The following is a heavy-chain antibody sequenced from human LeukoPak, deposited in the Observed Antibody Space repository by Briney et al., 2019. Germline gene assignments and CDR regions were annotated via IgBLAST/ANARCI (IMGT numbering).Heavy chain of an antibody. J-gene: IGHJ4*02. V-gene: IGHV1-2*02. Sequence: ASVKVSCKASGYSFTSHYMHWVRQAPGQGLEWMGWINPNSGGTNYAQKFQGRVTMTRDTSISTAYMVLSRLRSDDTAVYYCARRYSYGQLDYWGQGTLVTVSS. CDR3: ARRYSYGQLDY. CDR1: GYSFTSHY. CDR2: INPNSGGT. D-gene: IGHD5-18*01.